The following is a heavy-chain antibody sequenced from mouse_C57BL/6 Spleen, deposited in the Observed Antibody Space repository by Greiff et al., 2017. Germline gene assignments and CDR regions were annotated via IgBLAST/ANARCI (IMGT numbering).Heavy chain of an antibody. Sequence: EVHLVESGGGLVKPGGSLKLSCAASGFTFSDYGMHWVRQAPEKGLEWVAYISSGSSTIYYADTVKGRFTISRDNAKNTLFLQITSLRSEDTAMYYCARNGSYAMDYWGQGNSDTVSS. J-gene: IGHJ4*01. CDR3: ARNGSYAMDY. CDR1: GFTFSDYG. CDR2: ISSGSSTI. V-gene: IGHV5-17*01.